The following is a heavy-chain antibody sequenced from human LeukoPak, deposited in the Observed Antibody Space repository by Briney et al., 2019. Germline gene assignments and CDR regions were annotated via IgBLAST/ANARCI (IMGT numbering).Heavy chain of an antibody. V-gene: IGHV3-9*01. J-gene: IGHJ3*02. CDR2: ISWNSGSV. CDR3: AKDMRYGSGSYAFDI. D-gene: IGHD3-10*01. CDR1: GFTFDDYA. Sequence: PGGSLRLSCAASGFTFDDYAMHWVRQAPGKGLEWVSGISWNSGSVGYADSVKGRFTISRDNAKNSLYLQMNSLRAEDTALYYCAKDMRYGSGSYAFDIWGQGTMVTVSS.